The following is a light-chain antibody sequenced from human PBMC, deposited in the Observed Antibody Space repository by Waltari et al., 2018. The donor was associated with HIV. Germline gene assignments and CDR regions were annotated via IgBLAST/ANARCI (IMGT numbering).Light chain of an antibody. CDR2: SNN. Sequence: QPVLTQLPSMSGTPGQTVTISCSGSNSNIGSSSMYWYQHLPGTTPRLLIYSNNERPSAVPDRFSCSKSGTSASLTISGLRSEDEADYYCATWDESQSFQVFGGGTKVTVL. CDR3: ATWDESQSFQV. V-gene: IGLV1-47*01. CDR1: NSNIGSSS. J-gene: IGLJ3*02.